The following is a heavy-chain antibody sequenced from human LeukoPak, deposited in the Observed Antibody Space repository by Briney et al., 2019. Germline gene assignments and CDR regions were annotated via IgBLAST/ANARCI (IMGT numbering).Heavy chain of an antibody. CDR3: AGYYDGSGYPTETDY. CDR1: GFTVSFNY. Sequence: GGSLRLSCAASGFTVSFNYMSWVRQAPGKGLEWISVIYSGGSTYYADSVKGRFTISRDNAKNSLYLQMNSLRAEDTAVYYCAGYYDGSGYPTETDYWGQGTLVTVSS. V-gene: IGHV3-53*01. CDR2: IYSGGST. D-gene: IGHD3-22*01. J-gene: IGHJ4*02.